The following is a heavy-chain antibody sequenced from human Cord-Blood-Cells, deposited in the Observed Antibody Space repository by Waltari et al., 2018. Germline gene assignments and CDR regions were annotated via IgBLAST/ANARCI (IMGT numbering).Heavy chain of an antibody. J-gene: IGHJ3*02. CDR2: IYYGGST. D-gene: IGHD3-9*01. CDR3: ASGSNYDILTGYFSCAFDI. V-gene: IGHV4-31*03. Sequence: QVQLQESGPGLVKPSQTLSLTCTVTGGSFSSGGSYWSWIRQTPGKGLEWIGYIYYGGSTYYNPALKSRVTISVDTSKNHFSLKLSSVTAADTAVYYCASGSNYDILTGYFSCAFDIWGQGTMVTVSS. CDR1: GGSFSSGGSY.